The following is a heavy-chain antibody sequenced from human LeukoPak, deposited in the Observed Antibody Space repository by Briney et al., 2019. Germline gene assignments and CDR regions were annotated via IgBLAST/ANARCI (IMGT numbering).Heavy chain of an antibody. V-gene: IGHV3-23*01. CDR2: ISVSGGST. CDR3: ARGGTEIYYRYYGMDV. J-gene: IGHJ6*02. D-gene: IGHD3-22*01. CDR1: GFTLRNFA. Sequence: PGGSLRLSCEDSGFTLRNFAVSWVRQAPGKGLEWVSVISVSGGSTHYAGSVKGRVTISRDNSKNTLYLQMNSLRVEDTAIYYCARGGTEIYYRYYGMDVWGQGTTVTVSS.